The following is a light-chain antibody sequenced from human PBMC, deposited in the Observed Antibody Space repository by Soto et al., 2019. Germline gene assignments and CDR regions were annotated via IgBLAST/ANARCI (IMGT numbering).Light chain of an antibody. Sequence: QSALTQPPSASGSPGQSVTISCTGASSDVGGYNFVSWYQHHPGKAPRLMIYDVTQRPSGVPDRFSGSKSGNTASLTVSGLQVDDEAYYCSSYAGSSIPVAFGGGTKVT. CDR2: DVT. CDR1: SSDVGGYNF. V-gene: IGLV2-8*01. J-gene: IGLJ2*01. CDR3: SSYAGSSIPVA.